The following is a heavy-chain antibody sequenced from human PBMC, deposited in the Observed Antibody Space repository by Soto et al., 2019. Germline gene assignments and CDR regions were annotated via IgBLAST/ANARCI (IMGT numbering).Heavy chain of an antibody. CDR3: ERGGGYDSTDYYYAY. CDR1: GGSFNRHT. D-gene: IGHD3-22*01. J-gene: IGHJ4*02. Sequence: QVQLVQSGAEVRKPGSSVRVSCKASGGSFNRHTISWVRQAPGQGLECMGGIIPIFGTANHAQKFQGRVTIIADESTITVYMELSRLRSDDTAIYSCERGGGYDSTDYYYAYWVQGALVIVSS. V-gene: IGHV1-69*01. CDR2: IIPIFGTA.